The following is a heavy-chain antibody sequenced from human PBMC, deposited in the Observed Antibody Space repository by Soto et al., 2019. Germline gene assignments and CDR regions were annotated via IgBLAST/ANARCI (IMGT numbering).Heavy chain of an antibody. CDR1: GYTFTSYG. J-gene: IGHJ6*02. CDR2: ISAYNGNT. CDR3: ARAIAVAGPSDFYYYYGMDV. V-gene: IGHV1-18*01. Sequence: ASVKVSCKASGYTFTSYGISWGLQAPGQRLEWMGWISAYNGNTNYAQKLQGRVTMTTDTSTSTAYMELRSLRSDDTAVYYCARAIAVAGPSDFYYYYGMDVWGQGTTVTVSS. D-gene: IGHD6-19*01.